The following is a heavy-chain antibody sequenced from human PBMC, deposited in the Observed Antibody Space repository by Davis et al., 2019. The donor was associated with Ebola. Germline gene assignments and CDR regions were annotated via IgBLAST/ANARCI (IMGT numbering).Heavy chain of an antibody. Sequence: SETLSLTCAVYGGSSSAYYWRRIRQPPGKGLEWIGEINHSGSTNYNPSLKSRVTISVDTSKNQFSLKLSSVTAADTAVYYCARSRVVTNYYYYGMDVWGQGTTVTVSS. CDR1: GGSSSAYY. CDR3: ARSRVVTNYYYYGMDV. J-gene: IGHJ6*02. V-gene: IGHV4-34*01. D-gene: IGHD3-3*01. CDR2: INHSGST.